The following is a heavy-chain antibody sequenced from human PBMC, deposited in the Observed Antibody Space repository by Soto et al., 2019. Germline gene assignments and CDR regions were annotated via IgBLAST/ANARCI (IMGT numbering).Heavy chain of an antibody. Sequence: QVQLVQSGAEVKKPGASVKVSCKASGYTFTSYDINWVRQATGQGLEWMGWMNPNSGNTGYAQKFQGRVTMTRNTSISTAYMELSSLRSEDPAVYYCAREGYGERKPGYYYYGMDVWGQGTTVTVSS. CDR3: AREGYGERKPGYYYYGMDV. J-gene: IGHJ6*02. CDR2: MNPNSGNT. D-gene: IGHD4-17*01. CDR1: GYTFTSYD. V-gene: IGHV1-8*01.